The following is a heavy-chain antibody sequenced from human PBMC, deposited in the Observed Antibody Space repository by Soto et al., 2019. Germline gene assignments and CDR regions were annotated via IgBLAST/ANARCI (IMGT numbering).Heavy chain of an antibody. J-gene: IGHJ4*02. Sequence: QVQLQESGPGLVKPSQTLSLTCTVSGGSISRGGYYWSWIRQNPGKGLEWIGCIYYSGSTYYNPSLKSRITISVDTCKNQFSLKLSSVTAADTAVYYCARGPPLLWGQGTLVTVSS. V-gene: IGHV4-31*03. CDR2: IYYSGST. CDR3: ARGPPLL. CDR1: GGSISRGGYY.